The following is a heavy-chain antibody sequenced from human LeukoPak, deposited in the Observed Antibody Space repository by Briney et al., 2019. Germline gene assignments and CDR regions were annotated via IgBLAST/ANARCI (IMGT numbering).Heavy chain of an antibody. D-gene: IGHD5-12*01. J-gene: IGHJ5*02. CDR3: ARGVYSGGYAFDP. CDR1: GYTCTGYY. CDR2: SGGT. Sequence: GASVKVSCKASGYTCTGYYIHWVRHAPGQGLEWMGWSGGTNYAQKFQGRVTMTSDTSISTAYMELSSLRSDDTAVYYCARGVYSGGYAFDPWGQGTLVTVSS. V-gene: IGHV1-2*02.